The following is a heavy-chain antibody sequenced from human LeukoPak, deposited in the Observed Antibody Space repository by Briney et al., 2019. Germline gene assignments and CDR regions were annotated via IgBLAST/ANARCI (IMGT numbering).Heavy chain of an antibody. J-gene: IGHJ5*01. CDR1: GFTFRSNY. V-gene: IGHV3-66*01. Sequence: GGSLRLSCAASGFTFRSNYMTWVRQAPGKGLEWVSVIYSDVSGGSTYYADSVKGRFTISRDNSKNTLYLQMNSLRAEDTAVYYCASRLAAAAIDWFDPWGQGTLVTVSS. CDR2: IYSDVSGGST. CDR3: ASRLAAAAIDWFDP. D-gene: IGHD6-13*01.